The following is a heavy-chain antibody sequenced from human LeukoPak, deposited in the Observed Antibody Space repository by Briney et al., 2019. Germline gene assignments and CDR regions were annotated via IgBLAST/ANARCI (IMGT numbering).Heavy chain of an antibody. V-gene: IGHV4-61*09. D-gene: IGHD3-3*01. CDR1: GGSISSGNYS. Sequence: PSETLSLTCTVSGGSISSGNYSWSWVRQPAGKGLEWIGHIYTSGSTNYNPSLKSRVTISVDTSKNQFSLKLSSLTAADMAVYYCAREGYDSLWGQGTLVTVSS. CDR3: AREGYDSL. CDR2: IYTSGST. J-gene: IGHJ4*02.